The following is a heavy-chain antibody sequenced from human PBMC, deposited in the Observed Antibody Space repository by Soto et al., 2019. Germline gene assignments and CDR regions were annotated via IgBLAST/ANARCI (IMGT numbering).Heavy chain of an antibody. V-gene: IGHV1-3*01. Sequence: GASVKVSCKASGYTFTSYAMHWVRQAPGQRLEWMGWINAGNGNTKYSQKFQGRVTISRDNAQNTLFLQMNSLSAEDTAVYYCARGGHYDGVSYHPVGFDYWGQGTLVTVSS. CDR2: INAGNGNT. CDR3: ARGGHYDGVSYHPVGFDY. J-gene: IGHJ4*02. D-gene: IGHD3-16*01. CDR1: GYTFTSYA.